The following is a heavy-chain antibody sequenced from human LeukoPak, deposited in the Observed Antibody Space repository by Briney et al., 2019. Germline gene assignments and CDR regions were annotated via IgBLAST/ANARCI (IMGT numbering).Heavy chain of an antibody. CDR1: GFTFDDYG. Sequence: GGSLRLSCAASGFTFDDYGMSWVRQAPGKGLEWVSGINWNGGSTGYADSVKGRFTISRDNAKNSLYLQMNSLRAEDTAVYYCAREGEYCSGGSCYSGRAFDIWGQGTMVTVSS. D-gene: IGHD2-15*01. J-gene: IGHJ3*02. V-gene: IGHV3-20*04. CDR3: AREGEYCSGGSCYSGRAFDI. CDR2: INWNGGST.